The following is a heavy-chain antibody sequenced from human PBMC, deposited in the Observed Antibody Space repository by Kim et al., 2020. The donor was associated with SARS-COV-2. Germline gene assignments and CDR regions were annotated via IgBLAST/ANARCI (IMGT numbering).Heavy chain of an antibody. D-gene: IGHD1-20*01. J-gene: IGHJ4*02. Sequence: SETLSLTCTVSGGSISSYYWSWIRQPPGKGLEWIGYIYYSGSTNYNPSLKSRVTISVDTSKNQFSLKLSSVTAADTAVYYCARLDNRNDRNYSDYWGQGTLVTVSS. CDR1: GGSISSYY. V-gene: IGHV4-59*08. CDR3: ARLDNRNDRNYSDY. CDR2: IYYSGST.